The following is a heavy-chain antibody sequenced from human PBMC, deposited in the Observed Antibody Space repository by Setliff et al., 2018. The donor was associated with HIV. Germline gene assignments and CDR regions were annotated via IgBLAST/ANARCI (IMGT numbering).Heavy chain of an antibody. Sequence: SETLSLTCTVSGGSISSGGYYWSWIRQHPGKGLEWIGYIYYSGSTYYNPSLKSRVTISVDTSKNQFSRKLSSVTAADTAMYFCARESRNDFWSGYYRTFDIWGQGTMVTVSS. V-gene: IGHV4-31*03. J-gene: IGHJ3*02. CDR2: IYYSGST. CDR1: GGSISSGGYY. D-gene: IGHD3-3*01. CDR3: ARESRNDFWSGYYRTFDI.